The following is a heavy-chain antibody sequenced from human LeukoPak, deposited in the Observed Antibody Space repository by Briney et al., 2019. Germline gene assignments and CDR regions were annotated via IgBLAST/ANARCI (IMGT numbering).Heavy chain of an antibody. Sequence: GGSLRLSCAASGFTFSSYSMNWVRQAPGKGLEWVSYISSRSRTIYYADSVKGRFTISRDNAKNSLYLQINSLRAEDTAVYYCATYLDYYDSSGYQKGFDYWGQGTLVTVSS. V-gene: IGHV3-48*01. CDR1: GFTFSSYS. J-gene: IGHJ4*02. CDR2: ISSRSRTI. CDR3: ATYLDYYDSSGYQKGFDY. D-gene: IGHD3-22*01.